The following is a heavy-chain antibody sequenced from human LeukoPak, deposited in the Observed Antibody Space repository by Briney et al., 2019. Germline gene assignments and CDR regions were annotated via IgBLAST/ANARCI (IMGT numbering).Heavy chain of an antibody. CDR1: GGSISSGGYS. CDR3: ARGKGDTAMVRRAPNFDY. V-gene: IGHV4-30-2*01. D-gene: IGHD5-18*01. Sequence: PSQTLSLTCAVSGGSISSGGYSWSWIRQPPGKGLEWIGYIYHSGSTYYNPSLKSRVTISVDRSKNQFSLKLSSVTAADTAVYYCARGKGDTAMVRRAPNFDYWGQGTLVTVSS. J-gene: IGHJ4*02. CDR2: IYHSGST.